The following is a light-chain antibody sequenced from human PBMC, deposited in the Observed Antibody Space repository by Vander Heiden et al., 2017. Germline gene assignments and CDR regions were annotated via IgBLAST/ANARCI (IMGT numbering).Light chain of an antibody. CDR1: QNVLDRSNNKNY. J-gene: IGKJ4*01. CDR2: WAS. Sequence: IVLPHSPDSLAVSLGAGATFNCKSSQNVLDRSNNKNYLAWYQQQPGQPPKLLISWASTRESGVPDRFSGSGSGKDSTLTISSLQAEDVAVYYCQQYYSTPLTFGGGTKVEIK. V-gene: IGKV4-1*01. CDR3: QQYYSTPLT.